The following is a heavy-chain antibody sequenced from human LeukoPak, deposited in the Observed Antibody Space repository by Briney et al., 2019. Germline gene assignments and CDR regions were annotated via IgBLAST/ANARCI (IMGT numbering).Heavy chain of an antibody. D-gene: IGHD1-26*01. Sequence: GASVKVSCKASGYTFTGYYMHWVRQAPGQGLEWMGWINPNSGGTNYAQKFQGRVTMTRDTSISTAYMELSRLRSDDTAVYYCARDGRVGATVEGSFDYWGQGTLVTVSS. CDR3: ARDGRVGATVEGSFDY. V-gene: IGHV1-2*02. CDR2: INPNSGGT. CDR1: GYTFTGYY. J-gene: IGHJ4*02.